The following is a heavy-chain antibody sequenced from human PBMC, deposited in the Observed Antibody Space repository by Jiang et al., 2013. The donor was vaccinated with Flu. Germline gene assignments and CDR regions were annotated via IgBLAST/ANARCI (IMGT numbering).Heavy chain of an antibody. CDR3: ARDRDCSSTSCYNAFDI. V-gene: IGHV3-30-3*01. CDR1: AFTFSTYA. CDR2: ISSDGTSQ. D-gene: IGHD2-2*02. Sequence: PGRSLRLSCAASAFTFSTYAMHWVRQAPGRGLAWVAVISSDGTSQYYADSVRGRFTISRDNSKNTLYLQMNSLRTEDTAVYFCARDRDCSSTSCYNAFDIWGQGTMVTVSS. J-gene: IGHJ3*02.